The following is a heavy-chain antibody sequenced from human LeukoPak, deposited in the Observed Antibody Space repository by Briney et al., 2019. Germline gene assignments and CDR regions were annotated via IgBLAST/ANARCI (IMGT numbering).Heavy chain of an antibody. CDR2: ISWNSGSI. Sequence: PGGSLRLSCAASGFTFDDYAMHWVRQAPGKGLEWVSGISWNSGSIGYADSVKGRFTISRDNAKKSLYLQMNSLRAEDTALYYCAKSRILAFYFDYWGQGTLVTVSS. CDR3: AKSRILAFYFDY. V-gene: IGHV3-9*01. J-gene: IGHJ4*02. D-gene: IGHD2-15*01. CDR1: GFTFDDYA.